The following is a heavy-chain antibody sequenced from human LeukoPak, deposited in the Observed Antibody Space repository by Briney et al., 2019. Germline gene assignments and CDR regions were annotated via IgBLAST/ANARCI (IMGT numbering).Heavy chain of an antibody. J-gene: IGHJ5*02. Sequence: ASVKVSCKVSGYTLTELSMRWVRQSPGKGLEWMGGFDPEDGETIYAQKFQGRVTMTEDTSTDTAYMELSSLRSEDTAVYYCAAHYYDSSGYYYVGGFDPWGQGTLVTVSS. CDR2: FDPEDGET. V-gene: IGHV1-24*01. CDR1: GYTLTELS. D-gene: IGHD3-22*01. CDR3: AAHYYDSSGYYYVGGFDP.